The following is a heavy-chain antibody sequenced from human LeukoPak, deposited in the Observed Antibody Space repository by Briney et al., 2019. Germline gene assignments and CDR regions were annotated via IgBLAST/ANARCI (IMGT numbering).Heavy chain of an antibody. D-gene: IGHD3-22*01. Sequence: SETLSLTCTVSGGSISSYYWSWIRQPAGKGLEWIGRIYTSGSTNYNPSLKSRVTMSVGTSKNQISQKLSSVTAADTAVYYCARMYYYDSSGYQYYFDYWGQGTLVTVSS. CDR1: GGSISSYY. CDR3: ARMYYYDSSGYQYYFDY. CDR2: IYTSGST. J-gene: IGHJ4*02. V-gene: IGHV4-4*07.